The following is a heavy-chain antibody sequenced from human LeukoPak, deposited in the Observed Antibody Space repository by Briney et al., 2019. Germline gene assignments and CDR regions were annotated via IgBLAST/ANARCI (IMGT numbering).Heavy chain of an antibody. CDR3: ARSGGYNWNDEDGFGY. Sequence: ASVKVSCTASGYTFTSYGISWVRQAPGQGLEWMGWISAYNGNTNYAQKLQGRVTMTTDTSTSTAYMELRSLRSDDTAVYYCARSGGYNWNDEDGFGYWGQGTLVTVSS. CDR2: ISAYNGNT. J-gene: IGHJ4*02. CDR1: GYTFTSYG. D-gene: IGHD1-1*01. V-gene: IGHV1-18*01.